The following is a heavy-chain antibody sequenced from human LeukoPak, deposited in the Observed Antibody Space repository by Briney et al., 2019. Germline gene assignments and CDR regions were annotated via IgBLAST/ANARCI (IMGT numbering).Heavy chain of an antibody. J-gene: IGHJ6*03. CDR2: IKSKTDGGTT. CDR3: TTAVLYYYYMDV. CDR1: GFTCSNAW. V-gene: IGHV3-15*01. Sequence: NPGGSLRLSCAASGFTCSNAWMSWVRQAPGKGLVWVGRIKSKTDGGTTDYAAPVKGRFTISRDDSKNTLYLQMNSLKTEDTAVYYCTTAVLYYYYMDVWGKGTTVTISS. D-gene: IGHD2-8*01.